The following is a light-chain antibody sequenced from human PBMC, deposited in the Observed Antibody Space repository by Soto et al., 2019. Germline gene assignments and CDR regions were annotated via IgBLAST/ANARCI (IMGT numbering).Light chain of an antibody. CDR1: SSDIGGYNY. CDR2: DVS. V-gene: IGLV2-14*03. CDR3: SSYTCSGTYVI. Sequence: QSALTQPTSVSGSPGQSITISCTGTSSDIGGYNYVSWYQQHPGKAPKLIIYDVSNRPSGVSNRFSGSKSGSTASLTISGLQAEDEADYYYSSYTCSGTYVIFGGGTKLTVL. J-gene: IGLJ2*01.